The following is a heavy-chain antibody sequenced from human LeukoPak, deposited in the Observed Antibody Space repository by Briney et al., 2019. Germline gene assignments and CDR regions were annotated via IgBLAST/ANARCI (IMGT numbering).Heavy chain of an antibody. CDR1: GYTFTGYY. V-gene: IGHV1-2*02. CDR3: ARDRVGSGWPRPFYFEF. D-gene: IGHD6-19*01. Sequence: ASVKVSCKPSGYTFTGYYLHWVRQAPGQALEWMGWINPNTGATVYAQNLQGRVTMSRDTSISTAYMDLSSLRSDDTAVYYCARDRVGSGWPRPFYFEFWGQGTLVTVSS. J-gene: IGHJ4*02. CDR2: INPNTGAT.